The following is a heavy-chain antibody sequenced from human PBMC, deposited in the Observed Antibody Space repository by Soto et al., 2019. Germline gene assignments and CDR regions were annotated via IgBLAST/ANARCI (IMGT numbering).Heavy chain of an antibody. CDR2: IYSGGST. CDR1: GFTVSSNY. V-gene: IGHV3-53*01. CDR3: ASAGDIVNTSPGFDY. J-gene: IGHJ4*02. D-gene: IGHD2-15*01. Sequence: QPGGSLRLSCAASGFTVSSNYMSWVRQAPEKGLEKVSVIYSGGSTYYADSMKGRFTISRDNSKNTLYLQMNSLRAEDTAVYYCASAGDIVNTSPGFDYWGQGTLVTVSS.